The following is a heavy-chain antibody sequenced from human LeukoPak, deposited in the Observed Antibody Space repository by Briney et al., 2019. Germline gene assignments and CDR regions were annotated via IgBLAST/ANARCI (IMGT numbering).Heavy chain of an antibody. CDR2: IGGPGAPT. Sequence: GGSLRLSCAASGFTFSNAWMSWVRQAPEKGLAWVSIIGGPGAPTFYADSVEGRFTISRDNSKNTAYLQMNSLRAEDTAVYFCAKGATTATRHFDPWGRGTLVTVSS. D-gene: IGHD4-17*01. CDR3: AKGATTATRHFDP. CDR1: GFTFSNAW. V-gene: IGHV3-23*01. J-gene: IGHJ2*01.